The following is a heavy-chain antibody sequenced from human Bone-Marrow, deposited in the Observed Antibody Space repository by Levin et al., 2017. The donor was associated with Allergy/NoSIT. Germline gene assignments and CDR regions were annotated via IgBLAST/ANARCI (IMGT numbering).Heavy chain of an antibody. D-gene: IGHD1-26*01. V-gene: IGHV3-11*05. CDR1: GFTFSDYY. J-gene: IGHJ3*02. CDR2: ISSSSSYT. Sequence: PGESLKISCAASGFTFSDYYMSWIRQAPGKGLEWVSYISSSSSYTNYADSVKGRFTISRDNAKNSLYLQMNSLRAEDTAVYYCAREGGVGPRDDAFDIWGQGTMVTVSS. CDR3: AREGGVGPRDDAFDI.